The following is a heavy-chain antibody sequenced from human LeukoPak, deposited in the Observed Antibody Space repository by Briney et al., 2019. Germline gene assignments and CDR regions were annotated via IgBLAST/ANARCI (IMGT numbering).Heavy chain of an antibody. D-gene: IGHD2-15*01. CDR1: GYTFTSYA. V-gene: IGHV7-4-1*02. Sequence: GASVKVSCKASGYTFTSYAMNWVRQAPGQGLEWMGWINTNTGNPTYAQGFTGRFVFSLDTSVSTAYLQVSSLKAEDTAVYYCARQYCSGGSCLYYFDYWGQGTLVTVSS. CDR2: INTNTGNP. J-gene: IGHJ4*02. CDR3: ARQYCSGGSCLYYFDY.